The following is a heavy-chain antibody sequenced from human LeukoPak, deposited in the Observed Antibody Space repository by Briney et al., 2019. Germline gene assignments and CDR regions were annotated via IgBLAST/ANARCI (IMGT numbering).Heavy chain of an antibody. CDR1: GFTFSSYG. CDR3: ARGEERWLPAPIDY. D-gene: IGHD5-24*01. V-gene: IGHV3-48*01. Sequence: GGSLRLSCAGSGFTFSSYGMNWVRQAPGKGLEWVSYLSSSSSTIYYADSVKGRFTISRDNGKNSLYLQMDSLRAEDTAVYYCARGEERWLPAPIDYWGEGTLVTVSS. CDR2: LSSSSSTI. J-gene: IGHJ4*02.